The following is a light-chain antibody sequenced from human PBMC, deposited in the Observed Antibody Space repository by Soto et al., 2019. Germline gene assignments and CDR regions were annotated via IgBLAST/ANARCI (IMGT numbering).Light chain of an antibody. CDR1: SSDVGGHNY. Sequence: QSALAQPASVSGSPGQSITISCIGTSSDVGGHNYVSWYQQYPGKAPILLISEVSDRPSGISHRFSGSTSGNTASLTISGLRAEDEADYYCSSYTSTNTWVFGGGTKLTVL. V-gene: IGLV2-14*01. J-gene: IGLJ3*02. CDR2: EVS. CDR3: SSYTSTNTWV.